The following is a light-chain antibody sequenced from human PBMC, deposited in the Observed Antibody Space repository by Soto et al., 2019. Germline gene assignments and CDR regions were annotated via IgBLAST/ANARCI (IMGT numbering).Light chain of an antibody. CDR3: VLYRGSGISV. J-gene: IGLJ2*01. Sequence: QTVVTQETSFSVSPGGTVTLTCGLSSGSVSTSYYPSWYQQTPGQAPRTLIYSTNTRSSGVPDRFSGSILGNKAALTITGAQADDESDYYWVLYRGSGISVFGGGTKLTVL. V-gene: IGLV8-61*01. CDR1: SGSVSTSYY. CDR2: STN.